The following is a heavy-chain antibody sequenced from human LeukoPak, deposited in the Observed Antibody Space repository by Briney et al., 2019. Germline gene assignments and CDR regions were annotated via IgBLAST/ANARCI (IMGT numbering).Heavy chain of an antibody. D-gene: IGHD1-1*01. CDR2: IRKKPNSYTT. Sequence: GGSLRLSCAASGFAFSDHFMDWVRQAPGKGLEWVGRIRKKPNSYTTEYAASVKGRFTFSRDDLRNSLYLQMNSLEAEDTGVYYCARVTATTGATDALDFWGQGTMVTVSS. CDR1: GFAFSDHF. CDR3: ARVTATTGATDALDF. J-gene: IGHJ3*01. V-gene: IGHV3-72*01.